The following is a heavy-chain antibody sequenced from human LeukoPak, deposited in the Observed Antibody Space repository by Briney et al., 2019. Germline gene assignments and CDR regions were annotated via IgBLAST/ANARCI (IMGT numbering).Heavy chain of an antibody. D-gene: IGHD3-22*01. V-gene: IGHV4-39*07. CDR2: IYYSGST. J-gene: IGHJ4*02. CDR3: AREGNYYDSSGYIDY. CDR1: GGSISSSSYY. Sequence: SETLSLTCTVSGGSISSSSYYWGWIRQPPGKGLEWIGSIYYSGSTYYNPSLKSRVTISVDTSKNQFSLKLSSVTAAVTAVYYCAREGNYYDSSGYIDYWGQGTLVTVSS.